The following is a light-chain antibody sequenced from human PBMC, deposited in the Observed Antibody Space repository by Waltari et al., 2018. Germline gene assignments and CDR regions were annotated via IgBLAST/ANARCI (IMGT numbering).Light chain of an antibody. V-gene: IGKV1-33*01. Sequence: DIQMTQSPSSLSPLLGDRVTITCQASQDIDNFLNWYQQKSGQAPKLLIYDASNLETGVSSRFIGSASGTDFTLTITSLQPEDIATYYCQQYENLPITFGQGTRLEIK. CDR3: QQYENLPIT. CDR1: QDIDNF. CDR2: DAS. J-gene: IGKJ5*01.